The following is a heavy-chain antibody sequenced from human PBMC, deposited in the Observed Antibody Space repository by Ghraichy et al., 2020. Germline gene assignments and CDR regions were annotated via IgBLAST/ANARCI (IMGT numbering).Heavy chain of an antibody. D-gene: IGHD6-19*01. CDR3: ARAKRPFLNSGWFDY. CDR2: INHSGST. J-gene: IGHJ4*02. Sequence: SETLSLTCAVYGGSFSGYYWSWIRQPPGKGLEWIGEINHSGSTNYNPSLKSRVTISVDTSKNQFSLKLSSVTAADTAVYYCARAKRPFLNSGWFDYWGQGTLVTVSS. CDR1: GGSFSGYY. V-gene: IGHV4-34*01.